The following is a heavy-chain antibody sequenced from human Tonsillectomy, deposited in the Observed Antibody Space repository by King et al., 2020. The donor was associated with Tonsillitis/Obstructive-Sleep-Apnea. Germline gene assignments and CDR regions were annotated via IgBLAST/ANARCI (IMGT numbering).Heavy chain of an antibody. CDR1: GYTFTTYF. Sequence: QLVQSGAEVKKPGASVKVSCKASGYTFTTYFMHWVRQAPGQGLEWMGIVNPSGGSTIYAQKFQGRVTMTRDTSTSTVYMELSSLRSEDTAVYYCARGAPDNSDDYGSWFDPCGQGTLVTVSS. J-gene: IGHJ5*02. D-gene: IGHD3-22*01. CDR3: ARGAPDNSDDYGSWFDP. CDR2: VNPSGGST. V-gene: IGHV1-46*01.